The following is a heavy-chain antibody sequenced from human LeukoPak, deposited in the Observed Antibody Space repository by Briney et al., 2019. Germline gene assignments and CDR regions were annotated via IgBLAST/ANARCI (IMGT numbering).Heavy chain of an antibody. D-gene: IGHD6-13*01. J-gene: IGHJ5*02. Sequence: SETLSLTCAVYGGSFSGYYWSWIRQPPGKGLEWIGEINHSGSTNYNPSLKSRVTISVDTSKNQFSLKLSSVTAADTAVYYCARPKGPGYSSSWYGNWFDPWGQGTLVTVSS. CDR2: INHSGST. CDR1: GGSFSGYY. CDR3: ARPKGPGYSSSWYGNWFDP. V-gene: IGHV4-34*01.